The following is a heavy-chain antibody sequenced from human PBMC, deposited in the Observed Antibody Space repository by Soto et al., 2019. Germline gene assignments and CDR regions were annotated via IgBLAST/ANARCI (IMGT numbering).Heavy chain of an antibody. Sequence: KVLESGGGLVQPGGSLRLSCATSGFTFSLYPMNWVRQAPGKGLEWVSGISAGGDSTYYADSVKGRFTIFRDNSKNSVYLQMNSLRVEDTAVYYCARRVWGQGTLVTVSS. CDR3: ARRV. V-gene: IGHV3-23*01. J-gene: IGHJ4*02. CDR2: ISAGGDST. CDR1: GFTFSLYP.